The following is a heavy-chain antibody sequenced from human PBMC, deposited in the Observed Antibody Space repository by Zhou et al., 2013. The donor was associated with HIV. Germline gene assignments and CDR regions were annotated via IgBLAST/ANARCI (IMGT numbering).Heavy chain of an antibody. J-gene: IGHJ5*02. CDR3: ASCGGDCYKGWFDP. Sequence: QLQESGSGLVKPSQTLSLTCAVSGGSISSGGYSWSWIRQPPGKGLEWIGYIYHSGSTYYNPSLKSRVTISVDRSKNQFSPKLSSVTAADTAVYYCASCGGDCYKGWFDPWGQGTLVTVSS. CDR2: IYHSGST. CDR1: GGSISSGGYS. V-gene: IGHV4-30-2*01. D-gene: IGHD2-21*02.